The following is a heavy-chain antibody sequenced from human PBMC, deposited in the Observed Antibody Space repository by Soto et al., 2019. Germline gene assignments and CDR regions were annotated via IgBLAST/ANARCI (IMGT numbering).Heavy chain of an antibody. CDR3: ARDREADSGFDYPAY. CDR1: GFSFSTYR. D-gene: IGHD5-12*01. CDR2: ISFDGSLK. V-gene: IGHV3-30-3*01. J-gene: IGHJ4*02. Sequence: QVQLVESAGGVVQPGTSLTISCAASGFSFSTYRMHWVRQAPGRGLEWVALISFDGSLKYYADSVRGRFTISRDNSKNTLYMQMNSLRPEDTALYSCARDREADSGFDYPAYWGQGTLVAVSP.